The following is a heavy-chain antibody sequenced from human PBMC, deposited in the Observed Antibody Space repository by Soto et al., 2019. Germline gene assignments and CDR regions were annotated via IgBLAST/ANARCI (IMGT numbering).Heavy chain of an antibody. CDR2: ILHSGSS. CDR1: GDSISSSSFF. Sequence: QVQLKESGPGLVKTSETLSLTCTVSGDSISSSSFFWGWVRQPPGTGLEWIGSILHSGSSHHNPSLKSRVTVSVDASKNQVSLKMNSVTAADTAVYYCARHPPRIASGTNNWFDPWGQGTLVTVSS. D-gene: IGHD1-1*01. CDR3: ARHPPRIASGTNNWFDP. V-gene: IGHV4-39*01. J-gene: IGHJ5*02.